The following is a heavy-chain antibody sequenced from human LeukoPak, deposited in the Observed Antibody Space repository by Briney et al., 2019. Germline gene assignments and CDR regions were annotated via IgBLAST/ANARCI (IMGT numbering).Heavy chain of an antibody. Sequence: PSETLSLTCTVSGGSISSYYWSWIRQPPGKGLEWIGCIYSSGITNYNPSLKSRVTISVDTSKNQFSLRLSSVTAADTAVYYCARGGTTVTYGYYYYGMDVWGQGTTVTVSS. V-gene: IGHV4-59*01. D-gene: IGHD4-17*01. J-gene: IGHJ6*02. CDR2: IYSSGIT. CDR1: GGSISSYY. CDR3: ARGGTTVTYGYYYYGMDV.